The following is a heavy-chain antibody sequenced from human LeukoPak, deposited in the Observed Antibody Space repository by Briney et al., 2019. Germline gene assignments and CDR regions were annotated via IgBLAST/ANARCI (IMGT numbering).Heavy chain of an antibody. D-gene: IGHD2-15*01. V-gene: IGHV3-74*01. CDR1: GFTFSSYW. CDR3: ARALVAGVTLNALDI. CDR2: INSDGSST. Sequence: GGSLRLSCAASGFTFSSYWMHWVRQAPGKGLVWVSRINSDGSSTSYADSVKGRFTISRDNAKNTLYLQMNSLRAEDTAVYYCARALVAGVTLNALDIWGQGTMVTVSS. J-gene: IGHJ3*02.